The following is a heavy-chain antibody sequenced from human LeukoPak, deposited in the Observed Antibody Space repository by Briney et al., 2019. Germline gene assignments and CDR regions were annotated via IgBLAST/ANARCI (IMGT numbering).Heavy chain of an antibody. CDR2: ISNSGNYI. CDR1: GFTFSGDN. V-gene: IGHV3-21*01. Sequence: GGSLRLSCAASGFTFSGDNMNWVRQAPGKGLEWVSFISNSGNYIKYADSVKGRFTISRDNAKNSLYLQMNSLRAEDTAVYYCARGGYFEKAYYYYGMDVWGKGTTVTVSS. CDR3: ARGGYFEKAYYYYGMDV. D-gene: IGHD3-10*01. J-gene: IGHJ6*04.